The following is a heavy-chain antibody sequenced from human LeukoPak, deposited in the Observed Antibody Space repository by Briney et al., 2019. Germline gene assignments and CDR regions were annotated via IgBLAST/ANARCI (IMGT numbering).Heavy chain of an antibody. J-gene: IGHJ4*02. CDR3: ARVLSGYSSSWPPH. CDR1: GGSFSGYY. Sequence: PSETLSLTCAVYGGSFSGYYWSWIRQPPGKGLEWIGEINHSGSTNYNPSLKSRVTISVDTSKNQFSLKLSSVTAADTAVYYCARVLSGYSSSWPPHWGQGTLVTVSS. D-gene: IGHD6-13*01. CDR2: INHSGST. V-gene: IGHV4-34*01.